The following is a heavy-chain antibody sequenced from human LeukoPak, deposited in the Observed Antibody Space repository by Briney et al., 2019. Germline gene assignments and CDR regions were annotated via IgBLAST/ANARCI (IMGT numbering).Heavy chain of an antibody. CDR1: GFTFSSYG. D-gene: IGHD4-23*01. CDR2: ISYDGSNK. V-gene: IGHV3-30*03. J-gene: IGHJ4*02. CDR3: ARAVVVTHYFDY. Sequence: GRSLRLSCAASGFTFSSYGMHWVRQAPGKGLEWVAVISYDGSNKYYADSVKGRFTISRDNSKNTLYLQMNSLRAEDTAVYYCARAVVVTHYFDYWGQGTLVTVST.